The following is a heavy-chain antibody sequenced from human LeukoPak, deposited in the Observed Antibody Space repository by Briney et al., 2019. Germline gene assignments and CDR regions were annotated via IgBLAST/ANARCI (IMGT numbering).Heavy chain of an antibody. Sequence: ASVKVSCKASGYTFTGYYIHWVRQAPAQGLEWMGWINPNSGGTNYAQKFQGRVTMTSDTSIGTAYMELSRLRSDDTAVYYCARAAVAGTFCDYWGQGTLVTVSS. D-gene: IGHD6-19*01. J-gene: IGHJ4*02. CDR1: GYTFTGYY. CDR2: INPNSGGT. CDR3: ARAAVAGTFCDY. V-gene: IGHV1-2*02.